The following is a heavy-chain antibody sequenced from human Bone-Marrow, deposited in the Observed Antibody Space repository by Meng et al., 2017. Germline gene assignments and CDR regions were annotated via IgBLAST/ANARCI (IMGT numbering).Heavy chain of an antibody. Sequence: SQTRSLTCAISGDSVSSNSATWNWIRQPPSRGLEWLGRTYYRSNWYNDYAVSVKSRITINADTSKNQCSLQRNSVTTEDTAVYYCARLANAFDIWGQGTMVTVSS. CDR2: TYYRSNWYN. CDR1: GDSVSSNSAT. J-gene: IGHJ3*02. CDR3: ARLANAFDI. V-gene: IGHV6-1*01.